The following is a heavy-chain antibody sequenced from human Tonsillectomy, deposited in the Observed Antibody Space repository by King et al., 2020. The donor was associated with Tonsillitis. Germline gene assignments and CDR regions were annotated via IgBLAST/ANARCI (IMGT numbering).Heavy chain of an antibody. CDR2: ISPYNGNT. J-gene: IGHJ6*02. D-gene: IGHD5-18*01. CDR1: AYTFTSYG. CDR3: ARLGGLDTAMDRYYSCCLDV. V-gene: IGHV1-18*04. Sequence: VQLVQSGAEVKKPGASVKVSCKASAYTFTSYGISWVRQAPGQGLEWMGWISPYNGNTNYAQNLQGRVTMTTDTSTSTAYMELSSLRSDDTAVYYCARLGGLDTAMDRYYSCCLDVWGQGTTVTVSS.